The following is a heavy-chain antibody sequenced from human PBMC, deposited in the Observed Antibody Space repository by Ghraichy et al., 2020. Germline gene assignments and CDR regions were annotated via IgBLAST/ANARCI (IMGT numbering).Heavy chain of an antibody. CDR3: ARDPIVVVPAASEVDYGMDV. V-gene: IGHV4-39*02. J-gene: IGHJ6*02. CDR1: GGSISSSSYY. D-gene: IGHD2-2*01. Sequence: SETLSLTCTVSGGSISSSSYYWGWIRQPPGKGLEWIGSIYYSGSTYYNPSLKSRVTISVDTSKNQFSLKLSSVTAADTAVYYCARDPIVVVPAASEVDYGMDVWGQGTTVTVSS. CDR2: IYYSGST.